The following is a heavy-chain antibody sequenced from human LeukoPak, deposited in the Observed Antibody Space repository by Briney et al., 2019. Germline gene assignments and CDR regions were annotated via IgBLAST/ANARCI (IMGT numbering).Heavy chain of an antibody. Sequence: ASVKVSCKVSGYTLTELSMHWVRQAPGKGREWMGGFDPEDGETIYAQKFQGRVTMTEDTSTDTAYMELSSLRSEETAVYYLATAQIVATIANWFYPWGQGTLVTVSS. CDR2: FDPEDGET. D-gene: IGHD5-12*01. J-gene: IGHJ5*02. V-gene: IGHV1-24*01. CDR3: ATAQIVATIANWFYP. CDR1: GYTLTELS.